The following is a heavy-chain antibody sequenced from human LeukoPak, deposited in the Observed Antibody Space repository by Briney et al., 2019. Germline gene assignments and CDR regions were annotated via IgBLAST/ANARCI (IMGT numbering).Heavy chain of an antibody. J-gene: IGHJ5*02. CDR1: GASISSQF. Sequence: PSETLSLTCTVSGASISSQFWSWIRQPPGKRPEYIGYMSYSGNTNYNPSLKSRVTISLDTSKNQFSLKLSPLTAADTAVYYCARFSSGSNWFDAWGQGTLVTVSS. CDR3: ARFSSGSNWFDA. D-gene: IGHD2-8*01. V-gene: IGHV4-59*11. CDR2: MSYSGNT.